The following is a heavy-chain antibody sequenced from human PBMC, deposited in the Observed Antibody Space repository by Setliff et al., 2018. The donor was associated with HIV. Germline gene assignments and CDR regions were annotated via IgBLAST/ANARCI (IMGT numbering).Heavy chain of an antibody. D-gene: IGHD4-4*01. CDR3: TRGGSMTTLTT. CDR2: IYYNVND. Sequence: PSETLSLTCAVPGVSISSQYWSWIRQPPGKGLEWIGFIYYNVNDNYNPSLKSRVSISVDTSKNQFSLRLSSVTAADTAVYYCTRGGSMTTLTTWGQGTLVTVS. J-gene: IGHJ4*02. CDR1: GVSISSQY. V-gene: IGHV4-59*11.